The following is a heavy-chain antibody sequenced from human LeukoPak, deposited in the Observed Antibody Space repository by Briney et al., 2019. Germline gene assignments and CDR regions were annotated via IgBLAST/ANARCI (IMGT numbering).Heavy chain of an antibody. CDR3: ARELGTENYYDENWFDP. J-gene: IGHJ5*02. CDR2: IIPIFGTA. Sequence: GSSVKVSCKASGGTFSSYAISWVRQAPGQGLEWMGGIIPIFGTANYAQKFQGRVTITADKSTSTAYMELSSLRSEDTAVYYCARELGTENYYDENWFDPWGQGTLVTVSS. D-gene: IGHD3-22*01. V-gene: IGHV1-69*06. CDR1: GGTFSSYA.